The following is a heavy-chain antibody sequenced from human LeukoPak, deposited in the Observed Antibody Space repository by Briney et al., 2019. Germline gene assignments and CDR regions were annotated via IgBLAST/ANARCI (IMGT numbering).Heavy chain of an antibody. CDR1: GGSFSGYY. D-gene: IGHD6-19*01. J-gene: IGHJ4*02. CDR2: INHSGST. Sequence: SGTLSLTCAVYGGSFSGYYWSWIRQPPGKGLEWIGEINHSGSTNYNPSLKSRVTISLDTSKNQFSLKLSSVTAADTAVYYCARVLSSGWYDYWGQGTLVTVSS. V-gene: IGHV4-34*01. CDR3: ARVLSSGWYDY.